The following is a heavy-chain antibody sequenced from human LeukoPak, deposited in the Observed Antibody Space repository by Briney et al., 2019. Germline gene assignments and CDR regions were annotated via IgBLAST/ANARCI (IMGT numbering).Heavy chain of an antibody. CDR2: IYSGGST. CDR3: VRDLDD. Sequence: PGGSLRLSCAASGFNVRNNYMSWVRQAPGKGLEWVSVIYSGGSTYYADSVKGRFTISRDNSKNTVYLQMNSLRAEDTAVYYCVRDLDDWGQGTLVTVSS. J-gene: IGHJ4*02. CDR1: GFNVRNNY. V-gene: IGHV3-53*01.